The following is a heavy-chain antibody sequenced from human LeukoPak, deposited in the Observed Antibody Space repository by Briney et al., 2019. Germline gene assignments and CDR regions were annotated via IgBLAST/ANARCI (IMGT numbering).Heavy chain of an antibody. V-gene: IGHV4-59*01. CDR3: ARDAYYYGSGSYYMDV. CDR1: GGSISSYY. J-gene: IGHJ4*02. D-gene: IGHD3-10*01. Sequence: SETLSLTSTVSGGSISSYYWSWIRQPPGKGLEWIGYIYYSGSTNYNPSLKGRVTISVDTSKNQFSLKLSSVTAADTAVYYCARDAYYYGSGSYYMDVWGQGTLVTVSS. CDR2: IYYSGST.